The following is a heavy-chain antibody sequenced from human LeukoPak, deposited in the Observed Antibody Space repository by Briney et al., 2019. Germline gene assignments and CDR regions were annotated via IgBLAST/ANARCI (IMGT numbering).Heavy chain of an antibody. CDR1: GGTFSSYA. CDR3: ARSDYVWDSYPGY. CDR2: IILILVTP. D-gene: IGHD3-16*02. V-gene: IGHV1-69*13. J-gene: IGHJ4*02. Sequence: GAAVKVSCKASGGTFSSYAISWVRQAPGQGLEWMGGIILILVTPNYAQKFQGRVTITADESTSAAYMELSSLRSEDTAVYYCARSDYVWDSYPGYWGQGTLVSLST.